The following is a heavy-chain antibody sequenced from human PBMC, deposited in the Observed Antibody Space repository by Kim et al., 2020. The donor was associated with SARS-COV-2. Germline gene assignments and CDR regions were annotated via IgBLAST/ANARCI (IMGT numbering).Heavy chain of an antibody. D-gene: IGHD4-17*01. J-gene: IGHJ4*02. V-gene: IGHV1-46*01. Sequence: KFQGRVTMTRDTSTSTVYMELSSMRSENTAVYYCARGIFYGDSPHWYFDYWGQGTLVTVSS. CDR3: ARGIFYGDSPHWYFDY.